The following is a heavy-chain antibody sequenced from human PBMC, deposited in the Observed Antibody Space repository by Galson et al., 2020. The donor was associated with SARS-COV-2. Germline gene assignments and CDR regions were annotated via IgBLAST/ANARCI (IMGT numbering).Heavy chain of an antibody. D-gene: IGHD4-17*01. V-gene: IGHV4-34*01. CDR2: INHSGST. CDR3: ASRIDYGDFLN. Sequence: SETLFLTCAVYSGSFSGYYWSWIRQPPGKGLEWIGEINHSGSTNYNPSLKSRVTISVDTSKNQFSLKLSSVTAADTAVYYCASRIDYGDFLNWGQGTLVTVSA. J-gene: IGHJ1*01. CDR1: SGSFSGYY.